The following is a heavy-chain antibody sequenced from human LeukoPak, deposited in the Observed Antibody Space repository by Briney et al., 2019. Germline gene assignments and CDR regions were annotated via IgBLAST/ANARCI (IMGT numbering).Heavy chain of an antibody. CDR3: ARDRRAYYGSGSYRYYYGMDV. J-gene: IGHJ6*04. D-gene: IGHD3-10*01. Sequence: GGSLRLSCAASGFIFRSHRMHWVRQAPGKGLEWVSSISSSSSYIYYADSVKGRFTISRDNAKNALDLQVNSLRAEDTAVYYCARDRRAYYGSGSYRYYYGMDVWVKGTTVTVCS. CDR1: GFIFRSHR. V-gene: IGHV3-21*01. CDR2: ISSSSSYI.